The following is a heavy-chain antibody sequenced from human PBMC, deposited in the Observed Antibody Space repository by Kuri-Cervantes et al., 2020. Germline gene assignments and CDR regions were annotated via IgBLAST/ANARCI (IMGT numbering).Heavy chain of an antibody. CDR1: GFTYSTYN. J-gene: IGHJ5*02. CDR3: AKTIAVADGRWGWFDP. CDR2: ISSSTSTI. D-gene: IGHD6-19*01. V-gene: IGHV3-48*02. Sequence: GGSLRLSCAASGFTYSTYNMNWVRQAPGKGLEWVSYISSSTSTIYYVDSVKGRFTISRDNSKNYLYLQMNSLRDEDTAVYYCAKTIAVADGRWGWFDPWGQGTLVTVSS.